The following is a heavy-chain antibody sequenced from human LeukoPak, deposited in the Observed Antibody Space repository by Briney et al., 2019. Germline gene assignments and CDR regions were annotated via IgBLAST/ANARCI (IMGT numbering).Heavy chain of an antibody. CDR1: GFTFSDYY. CDR3: ARDSGFNWFDP. V-gene: IGHV3-69-1*01. J-gene: IGHJ5*02. Sequence: GGSLRLSCAASGFTFSDYYMSWIRQAPGKGLEWVSYISSSSTRYYAGSVKGRFTISRDNAKNSLYLQMNSLRDEDTAVYYCARDSGFNWFDPWGQGTLVTVSS. CDR2: ISSSSTR. D-gene: IGHD3-10*01.